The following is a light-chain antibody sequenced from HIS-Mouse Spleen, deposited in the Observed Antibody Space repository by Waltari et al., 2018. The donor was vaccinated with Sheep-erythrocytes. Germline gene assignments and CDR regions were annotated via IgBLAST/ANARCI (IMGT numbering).Light chain of an antibody. CDR1: SSDVGGYNY. CDR3: CSYAGSYNHV. J-gene: IGLJ1*01. CDR2: DFS. Sequence: QSALTQPRSVSGSPGQSVTISCTGTSSDVGGYNYVSCYQQHPGKAPKLKLYDFSKPPSGVPGRFSGAKSGNTASLTISGLQAEDEADYYCCSYAGSYNHVFATGTKVTVL. V-gene: IGLV2-11*01.